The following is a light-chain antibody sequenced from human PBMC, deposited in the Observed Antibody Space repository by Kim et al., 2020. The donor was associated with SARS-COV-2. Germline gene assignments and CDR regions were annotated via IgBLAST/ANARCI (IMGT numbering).Light chain of an antibody. CDR3: QHYGNSRT. V-gene: IGKV3-20*01. CDR1: LSISSNY. J-gene: IGKJ1*01. CDR2: NAS. Sequence: VSPGETATLSCRASLSISSNYLAWYLQKPGQAPRLLMYNASIRATGTPDRFSVRGSGTDFTLTIRGLEPEDFAVYYCQHYGNSRTFGQGTKVDIK.